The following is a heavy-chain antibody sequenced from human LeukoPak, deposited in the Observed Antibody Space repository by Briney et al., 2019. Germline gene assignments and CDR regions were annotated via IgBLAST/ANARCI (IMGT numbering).Heavy chain of an antibody. D-gene: IGHD3-16*01. CDR1: GGTFSSYG. CDR2: IIPIFGTA. CDR3: ARDPQNWGYYFDY. Sequence: SVKVSCKASGGTFSSYGINWVQQAPGQGLEWMGGIIPIFGTANYAQKFQGRVTITADESTSTAYMELSSLRSEDTAVYYCARDPQNWGYYFDYWGQGTLVTVSS. V-gene: IGHV1-69*13. J-gene: IGHJ4*02.